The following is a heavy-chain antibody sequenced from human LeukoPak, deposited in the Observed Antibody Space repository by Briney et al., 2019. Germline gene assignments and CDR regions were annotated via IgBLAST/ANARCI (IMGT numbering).Heavy chain of an antibody. D-gene: IGHD5-12*01. V-gene: IGHV3-48*02. CDR1: GFTFSNYG. CDR3: AREGYPF. J-gene: IGHJ4*02. Sequence: GGSLRLSCAASGFTFSNYGMNWVRQAPGKGLEWVSYISSGSSSIYYADSVKGRFTISRDNAQNSLYLQMNSLRDEDTAVYYCAREGYPFWGQGALVTVSS. CDR2: ISSGSSSI.